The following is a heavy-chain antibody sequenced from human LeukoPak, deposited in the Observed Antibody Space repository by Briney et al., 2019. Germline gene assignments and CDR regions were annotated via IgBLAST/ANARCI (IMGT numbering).Heavy chain of an antibody. CDR3: AKDGAVAGLRYYFDY. V-gene: IGHV3-23*01. Sequence: GGSLRLSCAASGFTFSSYAMSWVRQAPGKGLEWVSAISGSGGSTYYADSVKGRFTISRDNSKNTLDLQMNSLRAEDTAVYYCAKDGAVAGLRYYFDYWGQGTLVTVSS. CDR1: GFTFSSYA. CDR2: ISGSGGST. D-gene: IGHD6-19*01. J-gene: IGHJ4*02.